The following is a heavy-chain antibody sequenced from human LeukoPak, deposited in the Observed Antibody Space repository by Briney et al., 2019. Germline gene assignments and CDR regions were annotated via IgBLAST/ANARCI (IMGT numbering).Heavy chain of an antibody. J-gene: IGHJ4*02. CDR1: GYTFSDFS. Sequence: GGSLRLSCAASGYTFSDFSVNWVRQAPGKGLEWVSSISVRSNYRYYADSVRGRFTISRDDARDSLFLQMNSLRAEDTAVYFCVRLRRNNDRSGYYYYYDYWGRGTLVTVSS. D-gene: IGHD3-22*01. CDR3: VRLRRNNDRSGYYYYYDY. CDR2: ISVRSNYR. V-gene: IGHV3-21*01.